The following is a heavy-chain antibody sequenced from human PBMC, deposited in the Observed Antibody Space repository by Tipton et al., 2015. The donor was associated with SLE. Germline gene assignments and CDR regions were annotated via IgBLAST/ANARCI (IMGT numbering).Heavy chain of an antibody. CDR3: ARDVTIFGEVTDDAFDI. V-gene: IGHV3-48*03. CDR1: GFTFSSYE. J-gene: IGHJ3*02. CDR2: ISSSGSTI. D-gene: IGHD3-3*01. Sequence: SLRLSCAASGFTFSSYEMNWVRQAPGKGLEWVSYISSSGSTIYYADSVKGRFTISRDNAKNSLYLQMNSLRAEDTAVYYCARDVTIFGEVTDDAFDIWGQGTVVTVSS.